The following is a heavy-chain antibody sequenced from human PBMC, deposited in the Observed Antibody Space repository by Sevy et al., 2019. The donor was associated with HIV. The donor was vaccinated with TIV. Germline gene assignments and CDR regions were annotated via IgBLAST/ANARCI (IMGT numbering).Heavy chain of an antibody. CDR3: PPPPPAPGSGSYHIGDY. Sequence: GGSLRLSCAASGFTFSNAWMSWVRQAPGKGLEWVGRIKSKTDGGTTDYAAPVKGRFTISRDDSKNTLYLQMNSLKTGDTAVYYCPPPPPAPGSGSYHIGDYWGQGTLVTVSS. CDR2: IKSKTDGGTT. V-gene: IGHV3-15*01. J-gene: IGHJ4*02. D-gene: IGHD3-10*01. CDR1: GFTFSNAW.